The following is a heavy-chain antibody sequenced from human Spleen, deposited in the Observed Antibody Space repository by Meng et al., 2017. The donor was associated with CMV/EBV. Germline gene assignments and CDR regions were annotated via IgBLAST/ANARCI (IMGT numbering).Heavy chain of an antibody. CDR2: IIPIFGTA. J-gene: IGHJ4*02. V-gene: IGHV1-69*05. D-gene: IGHD4-23*01. Sequence: SVKVSCKASGGTFSSYAISWVRQAPGQGLEWMGGIIPIFGTANYAQKFQGRVTITTDESTTTAYMELSSLRSEDTAVYYCASPLTTVVTAGFGYWGQGTLVTVSS. CDR3: ASPLTTVVTAGFGY. CDR1: GGTFSSYA.